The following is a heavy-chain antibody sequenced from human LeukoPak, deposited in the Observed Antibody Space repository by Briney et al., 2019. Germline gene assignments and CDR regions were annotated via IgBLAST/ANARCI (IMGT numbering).Heavy chain of an antibody. J-gene: IGHJ4*02. CDR2: FDPEDGET. D-gene: IGHD5-18*01. Sequence: ASVTVSCKVSGYTLTELSMHWVRQAPGKGLEWMGGFDPEDGETIYAQKFQGRVTMTEDTSTDTAYMELSSLRSEDTAVYYCATPLPTRDTLDFYDYWGQGTLVTVSS. CDR1: GYTLTELS. V-gene: IGHV1-24*01. CDR3: ATPLPTRDTLDFYDY.